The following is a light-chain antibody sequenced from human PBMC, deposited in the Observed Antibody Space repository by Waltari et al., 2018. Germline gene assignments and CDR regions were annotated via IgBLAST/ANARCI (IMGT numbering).Light chain of an antibody. CDR1: QSLTKRY. CDR2: GAS. Sequence: VLTQSPGTLSSSPGARATLSCRASQSLTKRYLAWYQQKPGQAPRLLIYGASSRAAGIPDRFSGSGSGTDFTLTISRLEPEDFAVYYCQQYGSSVLYTFGQGTKLEIK. J-gene: IGKJ2*01. CDR3: QQYGSSVLYT. V-gene: IGKV3-20*01.